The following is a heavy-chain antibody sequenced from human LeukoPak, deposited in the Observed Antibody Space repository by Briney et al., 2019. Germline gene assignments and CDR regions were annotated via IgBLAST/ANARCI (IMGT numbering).Heavy chain of an antibody. V-gene: IGHV1-46*01. CDR2: INPSGGST. CDR1: GYTFTGYY. D-gene: IGHD2-15*01. Sequence: ASVKVSCKASGYTFTGYYMHWVRQAPGQGLEWMGIINPSGGSTSYAQKFQGRVTMTRDMSTSTVYMELSSLRSEDTAVYYCARGSDCSGGSCYWGTYYYYYYMDVWGKGTTVTVSS. CDR3: ARGSDCSGGSCYWGTYYYYYYMDV. J-gene: IGHJ6*03.